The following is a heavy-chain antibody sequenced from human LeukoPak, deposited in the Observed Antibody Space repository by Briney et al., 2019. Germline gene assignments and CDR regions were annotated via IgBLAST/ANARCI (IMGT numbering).Heavy chain of an antibody. CDR3: AIKDFGDAFDI. Sequence: SQTLSLTCTVSGGSISSGDYYWSWIRQPPGKGLEWIGYIYYSGSTYYNPSLKSRVTISVDTSKNQFSLKLSSVTAADTAVYHCAIKDFGDAFDIWGQGTMVTVSS. CDR2: IYYSGST. J-gene: IGHJ3*02. CDR1: GGSISSGDYY. V-gene: IGHV4-30-4*08. D-gene: IGHD3-16*01.